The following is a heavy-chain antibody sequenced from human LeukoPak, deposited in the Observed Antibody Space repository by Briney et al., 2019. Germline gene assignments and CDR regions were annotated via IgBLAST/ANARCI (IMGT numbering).Heavy chain of an antibody. Sequence: SETLSLTCTVSGGSISSYYWSWIRQPAGKGLEWIGRIYTSGSTNYNPSLKSRVTMSVDTSKNQFSLKLSSVTAADTAVYYCARHPDWYNWNDLPDYWGQGTLVTVSS. J-gene: IGHJ4*02. CDR2: IYTSGST. D-gene: IGHD1-1*01. CDR3: ARHPDWYNWNDLPDY. CDR1: GGSISSYY. V-gene: IGHV4-4*07.